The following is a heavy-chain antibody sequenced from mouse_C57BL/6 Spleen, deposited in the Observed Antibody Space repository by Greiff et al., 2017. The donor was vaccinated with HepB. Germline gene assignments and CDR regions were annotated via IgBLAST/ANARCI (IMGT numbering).Heavy chain of an antibody. J-gene: IGHJ4*01. V-gene: IGHV1-22*01. CDR3: ARYGSSYPYYAMDY. CDR2: INPNNGGT. CDR1: GYTFTDYN. Sequence: VQLKESGPELVKPGASVKMSCKASGYTFTDYNMHWVKQSHGKSLEWIGYINPNNGGTSYNQKFKGKATLTVNKSSSTAYMELRSLTSEDSAVYYCARYGSSYPYYAMDYWGQGTSVTVSS. D-gene: IGHD1-1*01.